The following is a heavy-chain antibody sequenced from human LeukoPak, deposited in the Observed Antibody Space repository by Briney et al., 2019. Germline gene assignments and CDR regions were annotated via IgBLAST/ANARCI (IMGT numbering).Heavy chain of an antibody. V-gene: IGHV1-46*01. CDR2: INPSGGST. CDR3: ARTYYYDRSGYYRYFDY. D-gene: IGHD3-22*01. Sequence: ASVKVSCKASGYTFTSYYMHWVRQAPGQGLEWMGIINPSGGSTSYAQKFQGRVTMTRDTSSSTVYMELSSLRSEDTAVYYCARTYYYDRSGYYRYFDYWGQGTLVTVSS. J-gene: IGHJ4*02. CDR1: GYTFTSYY.